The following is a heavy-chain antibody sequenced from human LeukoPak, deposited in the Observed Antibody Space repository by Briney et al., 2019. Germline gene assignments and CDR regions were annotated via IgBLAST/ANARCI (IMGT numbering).Heavy chain of an antibody. V-gene: IGHV4-4*07. CDR3: ARDSNGDRAFDM. CDR2: IYTTGST. Sequence: KPSETLSLTCNVSGGSISDYYWSWIRQPAGRGLEWVGRIYTTGSTNYNPCLKSGVTMSVDTSKNQFSLNMTSVTAADTAMYYCARDSNGDRAFDMWGQGTMVTVSP. CDR1: GGSISDYY. D-gene: IGHD4-17*01. J-gene: IGHJ3*02.